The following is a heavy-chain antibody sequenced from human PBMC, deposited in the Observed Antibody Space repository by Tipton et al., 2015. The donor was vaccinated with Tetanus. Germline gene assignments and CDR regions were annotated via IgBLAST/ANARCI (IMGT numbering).Heavy chain of an antibody. J-gene: IGHJ1*01. CDR2: ISYDGNNE. D-gene: IGHD6-6*01. V-gene: IGHV3-30*18. CDR3: AKDKGAVFRIAARPRDECFQQ. Sequence: SLRLSCAASGFIFSSYGMHWVRQAPGKGLEWLGFISYDGNNEYYADSVKGRFTISRDNSKSTLFLQMSSLGADDTGIYYCAKDKGAVFRIAARPRDECFQQWGQGTLVTVSS. CDR1: GFIFSSYG.